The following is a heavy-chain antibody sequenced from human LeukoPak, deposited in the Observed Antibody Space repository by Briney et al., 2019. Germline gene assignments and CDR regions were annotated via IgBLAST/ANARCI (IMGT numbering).Heavy chain of an antibody. CDR3: ARAGYDFPLF. J-gene: IGHJ4*02. Sequence: SETLSLTCTVSGVSINNDDYYWSWIRQHPERGLEWIGHIYYSGNTYYNPSLKSRVTISVDTSKNQFSLKLRSVTAADTAVYFCARAGYDFPLFWGQGTLVTVSS. D-gene: IGHD3-3*01. CDR2: IYYSGNT. V-gene: IGHV4-31*03. CDR1: GVSINNDDYY.